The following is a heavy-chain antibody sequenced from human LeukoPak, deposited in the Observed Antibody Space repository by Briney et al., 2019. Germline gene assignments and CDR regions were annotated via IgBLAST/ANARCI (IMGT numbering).Heavy chain of an antibody. CDR2: ISYDGSNE. D-gene: IGHD3-22*01. CDR3: ARELGSSGYYPFDY. J-gene: IGHJ4*02. Sequence: GGSLRLSCAASGFTFSYYTMHWVRQAPGKGLEWVAVISYDGSNEYYADSVKGRFTISRDNSKNTLYLQMNSLRAEDTAVCYCARELGSSGYYPFDYWGQGTLVTVSS. CDR1: GFTFSYYT. V-gene: IGHV3-30-3*01.